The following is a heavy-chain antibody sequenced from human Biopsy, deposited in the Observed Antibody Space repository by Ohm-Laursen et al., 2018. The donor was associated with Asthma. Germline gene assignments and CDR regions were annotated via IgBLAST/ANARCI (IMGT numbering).Heavy chain of an antibody. D-gene: IGHD1-26*01. J-gene: IGHJ6*02. CDR3: ARGSSSRLSQWELLVSGGKRAHSYYGMDV. V-gene: IGHV4-59*12. CDR1: GGSISSSY. Sequence: GTLSLTCSVSGGSISSSYWSWIRQPPGKGLEWIGYIYHSGGTNYNPSLKSRVTMSVDKSKNQFSLKLRSVTAADTAVYYCARGSSSRLSQWELLVSGGKRAHSYYGMDVWGQGTTVTVSS. CDR2: IYHSGGT.